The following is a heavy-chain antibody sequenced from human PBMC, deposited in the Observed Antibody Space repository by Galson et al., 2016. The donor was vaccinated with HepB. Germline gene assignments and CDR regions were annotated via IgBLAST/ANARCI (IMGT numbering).Heavy chain of an antibody. V-gene: IGHV1-69*13. CDR1: GGTFSSYA. D-gene: IGHD3-22*01. CDR3: ARADSSSYGYYFQH. CDR2: IIPILNTA. J-gene: IGHJ1*01. Sequence: SVKVSCKASGGTFSSYAFSWVRQAPGQGLEWMGGIIPILNTAKYAQKFQGRVTTTADESSSTAYMELSSLGSEDTAVYYCARADSSSYGYYFQHWGQGTLVTVSS.